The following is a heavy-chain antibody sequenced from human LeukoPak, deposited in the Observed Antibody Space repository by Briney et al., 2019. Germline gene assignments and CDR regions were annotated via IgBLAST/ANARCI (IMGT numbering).Heavy chain of an antibody. Sequence: GGSLRLSCAASGFTFDDYTMHWVRQAPGKGLEWVSRVNPGGSIANFADSVKGRFTISRDNAKNTVYLQTSSLTAEDTAVYYCVRGTYHAYYMDVWGKGTTVTVSS. CDR3: VRGTYHAYYMDV. J-gene: IGHJ6*03. D-gene: IGHD3-16*01. CDR2: VNPGGSIA. V-gene: IGHV3-74*01. CDR1: GFTFDDYT.